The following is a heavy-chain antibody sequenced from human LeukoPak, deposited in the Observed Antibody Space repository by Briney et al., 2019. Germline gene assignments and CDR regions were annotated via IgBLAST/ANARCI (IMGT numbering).Heavy chain of an antibody. Sequence: ASVKVSCKVSGYTLTELSMHWVRQAPGKGLEWMGGFDPEDGETIYAQKFQGRVTMTEDTSTDTAYMELSSLRSEDTAVYYCATMVGRRXLQLSYYFDYWGQGTLVTVSS. D-gene: IGHD5-24*01. V-gene: IGHV1-24*01. CDR2: FDPEDGET. CDR3: ATMVGRRXLQLSYYFDY. J-gene: IGHJ4*02. CDR1: GYTLTELS.